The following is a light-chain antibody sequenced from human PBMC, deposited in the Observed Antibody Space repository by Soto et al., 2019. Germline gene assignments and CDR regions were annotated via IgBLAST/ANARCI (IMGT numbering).Light chain of an antibody. CDR2: GAS. Sequence: EIVMTQSPATLSVSPGERATLSCRASQSVSINLAWYQQKPGQAPRLLIYGASTRATGIPARFSGSGSGTEFTLTISSLQSEDFAVYYCQQYNNWLTFGQGTKV. CDR1: QSVSIN. V-gene: IGKV3-15*01. CDR3: QQYNNWLT. J-gene: IGKJ1*01.